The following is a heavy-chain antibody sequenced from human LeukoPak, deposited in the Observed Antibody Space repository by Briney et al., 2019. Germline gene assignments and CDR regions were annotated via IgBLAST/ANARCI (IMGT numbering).Heavy chain of an antibody. J-gene: IGHJ5*02. Sequence: TSETLSLTCTVSGGSISSHYWSWIRQPPGKGLEWIGYIYYSGSTNYNPSLKSRVTISVDTSKSQFSLKLSSVTAADTAVYYCAREGHYCSSTSCYSWFDPWGQGTLVTVSS. CDR3: AREGHYCSSTSCYSWFDP. V-gene: IGHV4-59*11. D-gene: IGHD2-2*01. CDR1: GGSISSHY. CDR2: IYYSGST.